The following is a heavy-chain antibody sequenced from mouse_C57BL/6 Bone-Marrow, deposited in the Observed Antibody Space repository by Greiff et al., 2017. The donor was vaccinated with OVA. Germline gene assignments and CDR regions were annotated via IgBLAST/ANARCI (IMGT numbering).Heavy chain of an antibody. D-gene: IGHD2-12*01. CDR2: ISGGGGNT. J-gene: IGHJ3*01. CDR3: ARHTMRKCYCDPFAY. Sequence: EVQLQESGGGLVKPGGSLKLSCAASGFTFSSYTMSWVRQTPEKRLEWVATISGGGGNTYYPDSVKGRFTISRDNAKNTLYLHMSSLRSEDTALYYCARHTMRKCYCDPFAYWGQGTLVTVSA. V-gene: IGHV5-9*01. CDR1: GFTFSSYT.